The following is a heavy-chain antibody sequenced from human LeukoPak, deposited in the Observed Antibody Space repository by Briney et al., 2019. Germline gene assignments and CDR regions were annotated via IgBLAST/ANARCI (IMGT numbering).Heavy chain of an antibody. D-gene: IGHD3-16*01. V-gene: IGHV3-53*01. Sequence: GGSLRLSCAGSGFMFSRYVMSWVRQAPGKGLEWVSVIYTGGSTYYADSVKGRFTISRDNSRNTLYLQMNSLRAEDTAVYYCATHSGGYWGQGTLVTVSS. CDR1: GFMFSRYV. CDR2: IYTGGST. CDR3: ATHSGGY. J-gene: IGHJ4*02.